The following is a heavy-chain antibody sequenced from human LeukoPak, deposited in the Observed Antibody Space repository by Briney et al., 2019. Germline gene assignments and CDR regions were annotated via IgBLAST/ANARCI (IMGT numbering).Heavy chain of an antibody. Sequence: PGGSLRLSCAASGFTFSSYSMNGVRQAPGKGLEWVSSISGSSTYIYYADSVKGRFTISRDNAKNSLYLQMNSLRAEDTAVYYCARDRDQVSFDYWGQGTLVTVSS. CDR1: GFTFSSYS. J-gene: IGHJ4*02. CDR2: ISGSSTYI. D-gene: IGHD3-10*01. CDR3: ARDRDQVSFDY. V-gene: IGHV3-21*01.